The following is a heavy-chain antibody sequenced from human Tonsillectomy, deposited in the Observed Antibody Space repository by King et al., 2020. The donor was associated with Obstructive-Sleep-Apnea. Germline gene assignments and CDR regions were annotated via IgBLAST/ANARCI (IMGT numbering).Heavy chain of an antibody. CDR3: SREGVWNDGLLDY. CDR1: GFTLVDHA. Sequence: VQLMESGGGLVQPGRSQRLSCSASGFTLVDHAMNWIRQAPGKGLEWVGFIRSKAYGETTLYAASVKGRFTISRDDSKSIAYLQMNSLKAADTAVYYCSREGVWNDGLLDYWGQGTLVTVSS. CDR2: IRSKAYGETT. J-gene: IGHJ4*02. V-gene: IGHV3-49*03. D-gene: IGHD1-1*01.